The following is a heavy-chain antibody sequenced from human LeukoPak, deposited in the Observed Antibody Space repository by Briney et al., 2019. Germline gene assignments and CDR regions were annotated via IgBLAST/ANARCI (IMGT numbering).Heavy chain of an antibody. CDR2: FIPIFGTA. J-gene: IGHJ4*02. D-gene: IGHD3-10*01. CDR1: GGTFSSYA. V-gene: IGHV1-69*05. CDR3: AREPYGSGSQPVDY. Sequence: GASVKVSCKASGGTFSSYAISWVRQAPGQGLEWMGRFIPIFGTANYAQKFQGRVTITTDESTSTAYMELSSLRSEDTAVYYCAREPYGSGSQPVDYWGQGTLVTVSS.